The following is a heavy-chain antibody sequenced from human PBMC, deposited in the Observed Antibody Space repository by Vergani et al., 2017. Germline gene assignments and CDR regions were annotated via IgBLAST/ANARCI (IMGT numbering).Heavy chain of an antibody. CDR3: AKGYSSGRYEVYYFDY. J-gene: IGHJ4*02. CDR2: ISGSGGRT. CDR1: GFTFSSYA. V-gene: IGHV3-23*01. Sequence: EVQLLESGGGLVQPGGSLRLSCAASGFTFSSYAMSWVRQAPGKGREWVSAISGSGGRTYYADSVKGRFTISRDNSKNTLYLQMNSLRAEDTAVYYCAKGYSSGRYEVYYFDYWGQGTLVTVSS. D-gene: IGHD6-19*01.